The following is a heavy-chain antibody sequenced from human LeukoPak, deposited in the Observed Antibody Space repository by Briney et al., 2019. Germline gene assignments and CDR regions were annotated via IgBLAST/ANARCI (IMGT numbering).Heavy chain of an antibody. CDR2: ITCGGHST. CDR1: GFTFGSYA. D-gene: IGHD3-10*01. J-gene: IGHJ4*02. Sequence: GGSLRLSCAASGFTFGSYALNWVRQAPGKGLEWVSLITCGGHSTDYVESVKGRFFISTDNSNNTLYLQMNSLSAEDTAVYYCAKDQLCGTGAYNLIFDYWGRGTLVTVSS. V-gene: IGHV3-23*01. CDR3: AKDQLCGTGAYNLIFDY.